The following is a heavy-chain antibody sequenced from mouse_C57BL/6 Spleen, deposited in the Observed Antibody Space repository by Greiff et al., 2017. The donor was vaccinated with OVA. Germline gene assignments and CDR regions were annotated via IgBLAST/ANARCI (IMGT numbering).Heavy chain of an antibody. J-gene: IGHJ2*01. V-gene: IGHV14-3*01. CDR2: IDPANGNT. Sequence: VQLQQSVAELVRPGASVKLSCTASGFNIKNTYMHWVKQRPEQGLEWIGRIDPANGNTKYAPQFPGQATITADTSSNTAYLQLSSLTSEDTAIYYCAREEVTTVVADYDCWGQGTTLTVAS. CDR3: AREEVTTVVADYDC. D-gene: IGHD1-1*01. CDR1: GFNIKNTY.